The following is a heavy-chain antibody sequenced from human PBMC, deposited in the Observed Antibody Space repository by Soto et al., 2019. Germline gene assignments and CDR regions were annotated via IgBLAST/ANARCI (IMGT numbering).Heavy chain of an antibody. CDR3: ATSNWFDP. Sequence: QLQLQESGPGLVKPSETLSLTCTVSGGSISSSGYYWGWIRQPPGKGLEWIGTIYYSGSTYYHPSLKSRITIAVDTSKNQFSLKLSSVTAADTAVYYCATSNWFDPWGQGTLVTVSS. CDR2: IYYSGST. V-gene: IGHV4-39*01. J-gene: IGHJ5*02. CDR1: GGSISSSGYY.